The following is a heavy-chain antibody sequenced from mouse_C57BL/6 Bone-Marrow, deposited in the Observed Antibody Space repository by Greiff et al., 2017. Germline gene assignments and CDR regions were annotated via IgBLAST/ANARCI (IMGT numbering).Heavy chain of an antibody. CDR3: ARGYDYDYAMDY. CDR1: GYSFTDYN. J-gene: IGHJ4*01. CDR2: INPNYGTT. D-gene: IGHD2-4*01. Sequence: EVKLQQPGAELVKPGASVKISCKASGYSFTDYNMNWVKQSNGKSLEWIGVINPNYGTTSYNQKFKGKATLTVDQSSSTAYMQLNSLTSEDSAVYYCARGYDYDYAMDYGGQGTSVTVSS. V-gene: IGHV1-39*01.